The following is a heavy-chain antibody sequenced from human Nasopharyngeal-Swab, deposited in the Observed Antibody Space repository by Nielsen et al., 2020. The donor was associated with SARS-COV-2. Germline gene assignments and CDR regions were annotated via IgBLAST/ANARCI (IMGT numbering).Heavy chain of an antibody. D-gene: IGHD3-22*01. J-gene: IGHJ3*02. Sequence: RQAPGKGLEWIGSIYYSGSTYYNPSLKSRVTISLDTSKNQFSLKLSSVTAADTAVYYCARGVYDSSGYLEVDAFDIWGQGTMVTVSS. CDR2: IYYSGST. V-gene: IGHV4-30-4*01. CDR3: ARGVYDSSGYLEVDAFDI.